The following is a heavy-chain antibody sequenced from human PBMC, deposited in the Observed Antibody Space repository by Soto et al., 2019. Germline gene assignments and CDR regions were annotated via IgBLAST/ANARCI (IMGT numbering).Heavy chain of an antibody. CDR3: AGVRGPYCGGECYPPTPNWFDP. V-gene: IGHV4-30-2*01. CDR2: IYHSGST. Sequence: QLQLQESGSGLVKPSQTLSLTCAVSGGSISSGGYSWSWIRQPPGKGLEWIGYIYHSGSTYYNPSPMDCVPISVDRSKNQFSLKLSSVTAADSAVYYCAGVRGPYCGGECYPPTPNWFDPWGQGTLVTVSS. J-gene: IGHJ5*02. D-gene: IGHD2-21*01. CDR1: GGSISSGGYS.